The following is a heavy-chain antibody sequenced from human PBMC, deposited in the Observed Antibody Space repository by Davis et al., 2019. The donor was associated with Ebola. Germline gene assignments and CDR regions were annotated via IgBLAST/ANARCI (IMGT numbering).Heavy chain of an antibody. CDR1: GFTFGDYG. J-gene: IGHJ4*02. V-gene: IGHV3-20*04. Sequence: PGGSLRLSCAASGFTFGDYGVNWVRQVPGKGLEWVSSSNSNGDEKGYADSVRGRFTVSRDNAKNSLYLQMNSLRAEDTALYYCARSVFGRHPYHFDYWGQGTLVTVSS. D-gene: IGHD3-16*01. CDR2: SNSNGDEK. CDR3: ARSVFGRHPYHFDY.